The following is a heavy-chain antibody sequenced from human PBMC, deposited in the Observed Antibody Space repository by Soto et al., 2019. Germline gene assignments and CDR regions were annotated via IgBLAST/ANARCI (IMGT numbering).Heavy chain of an antibody. CDR3: ATDRITIFGVVHDWFDP. CDR1: GYTLTELS. Sequence: ASVKVSCKVSGYTLTELSMHWVRQAPGKGLEWMGGFDPEDGETIYAQKFQGRVTMTEDTSTDTAYMELSSLRSEDTAVYYCATDRITIFGVVHDWFDPWGQGTLVTVSS. CDR2: FDPEDGET. D-gene: IGHD3-3*01. V-gene: IGHV1-24*01. J-gene: IGHJ5*02.